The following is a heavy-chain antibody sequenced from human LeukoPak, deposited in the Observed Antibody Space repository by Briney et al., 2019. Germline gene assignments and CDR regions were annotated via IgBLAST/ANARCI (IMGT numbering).Heavy chain of an antibody. Sequence: PGGSLRLSCAASGFTISTYSMNWVRQAPGKGLEWVSSISSSSSYIYYADSVKGRFTISRDNAKNSLYLHMSSLRAEDTAVYYCARDPKKSTIYNYYYYYYMDVWGKGTTVTVSS. J-gene: IGHJ6*03. CDR1: GFTISTYS. D-gene: IGHD5/OR15-5a*01. V-gene: IGHV3-21*01. CDR3: ARDPKKSTIYNYYYYYYMDV. CDR2: ISSSSSYI.